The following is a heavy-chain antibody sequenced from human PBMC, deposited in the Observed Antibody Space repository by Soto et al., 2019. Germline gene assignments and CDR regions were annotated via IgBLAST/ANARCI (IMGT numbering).Heavy chain of an antibody. J-gene: IGHJ3*02. CDR1: GGSISSGGYY. Sequence: SETLSLTCTVSGGSISSGGYYWSWIRQHPGKGLEWIGYIYYSGSTYYNPSLKSRVTISVDTSKNQFSLKLSSVTAADTAVYYCARLMVRGVIIMWNEFDIWGQGTMVTVAS. CDR3: ARLMVRGVIIMWNEFDI. CDR2: IYYSGST. V-gene: IGHV4-31*03. D-gene: IGHD3-10*01.